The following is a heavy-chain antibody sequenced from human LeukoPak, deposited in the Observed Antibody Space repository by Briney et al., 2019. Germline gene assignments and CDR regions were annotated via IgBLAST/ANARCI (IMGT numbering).Heavy chain of an antibody. CDR3: ASLQNIVGATLLPDY. J-gene: IGHJ4*02. CDR2: IYYSGTA. V-gene: IGHV4-39*07. CDR1: GGSISNSIYY. Sequence: SETLSLTCTVSGGSISNSIYYWGWIRQPPGKGLEWIGSIYYSGTAYYNPSLKSRVTISVDTSKNQFSLKLSSVTAADTAVYYCASLQNIVGATLLPDYWGQGTLVTVSS. D-gene: IGHD1-26*01.